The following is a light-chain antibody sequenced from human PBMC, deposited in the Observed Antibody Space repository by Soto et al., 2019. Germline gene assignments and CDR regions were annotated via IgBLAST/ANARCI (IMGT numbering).Light chain of an antibody. CDR1: QTVRTNY. Sequence: EFVLTQSPGTLSLSPGERATLSCRASQTVRTNYLAWYQQKPGQAPRLLIYDASSRATGIPDRFSGGGSGTDVTLTISRLEPEDFAVYYCQQFSSYPLTFGGGTKVEIK. CDR3: QQFSSYPLT. CDR2: DAS. J-gene: IGKJ4*01. V-gene: IGKV3-20*01.